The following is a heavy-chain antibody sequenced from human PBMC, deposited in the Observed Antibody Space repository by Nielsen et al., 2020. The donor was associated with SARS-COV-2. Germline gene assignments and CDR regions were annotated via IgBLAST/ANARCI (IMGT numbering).Heavy chain of an antibody. CDR3: ARGNCSGTTCYGLDY. CDR2: INPGNGDT. V-gene: IGHV1-3*01. D-gene: IGHD2-15*01. J-gene: IGHJ4*02. CDR1: GYTFTDYD. Sequence: ASVKVSCKASGYTFTDYDVHWVRQAPGQGLEWVGWINPGNGDTKYSQRFQGRVSLTTDTPATTAYMELGSLRSEDTAVYFCARGNCSGTTCYGLDYWGQGTLVSVSS.